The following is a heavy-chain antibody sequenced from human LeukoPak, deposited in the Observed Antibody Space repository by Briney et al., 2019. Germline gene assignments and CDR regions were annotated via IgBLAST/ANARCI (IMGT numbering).Heavy chain of an antibody. CDR3: ARSGGREDYFDY. V-gene: IGHV1-69*05. Sequence: SVKVSCKASGGTFSSYAISWVRQAPGQGLEWMGGIIPIFGTANYAQKFQGRVTITTDESTSTAYMELSSLRSEDTAAYYCARSGGREDYFDYWGQGTLVTVSS. CDR2: IIPIFGTA. D-gene: IGHD1-14*01. J-gene: IGHJ4*02. CDR1: GGTFSSYA.